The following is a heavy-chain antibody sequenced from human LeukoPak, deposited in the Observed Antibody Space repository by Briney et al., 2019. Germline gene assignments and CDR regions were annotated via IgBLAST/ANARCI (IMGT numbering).Heavy chain of an antibody. CDR2: TYYSGYT. J-gene: IGHJ4*02. Sequence: SETLSLTCQVYGGSVSSYYWSWIRQPPGKGLEWIGYTYYSGYTNYNPSLKSRVTISVDTSKNQFSLKLSSVNAADTAVYYCAVLSGGEEAYWGQGTLVTVSS. D-gene: IGHD3-10*01. V-gene: IGHV4-59*02. CDR3: AVLSGGEEAY. CDR1: GGSVSSYY.